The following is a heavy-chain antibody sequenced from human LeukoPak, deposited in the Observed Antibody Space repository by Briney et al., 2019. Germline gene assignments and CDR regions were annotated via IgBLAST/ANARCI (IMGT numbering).Heavy chain of an antibody. J-gene: IGHJ4*02. D-gene: IGHD1-26*01. CDR2: IIPIFGTA. CDR1: GGTFSSYA. V-gene: IGHV1-69*13. Sequence: SVKVSCKASGGTFSSYAISWVRQAPGQGLEWTGGIIPIFGTANYAQKFQGRVTITADESTSTAYMELSSLRSEDTAVYYCARSPGSYYLFDYWGQGTLVTVSS. CDR3: ARSPGSYYLFDY.